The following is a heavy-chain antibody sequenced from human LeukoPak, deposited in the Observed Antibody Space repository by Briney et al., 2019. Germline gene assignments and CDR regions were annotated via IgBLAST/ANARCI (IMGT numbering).Heavy chain of an antibody. V-gene: IGHV4-59*01. D-gene: IGHD5-24*01. CDR2: IYYSGST. J-gene: IGHJ3*02. Sequence: KPSETLSLTCTVSGGSISSYYWNWIRQPPGKGLEWIGYIYYSGSTNYNPSLKSRVTISVDTSKNQFSLKLSSVTAADTAVYYCAGRLWRRDGYNLSAFDIWGQGTTVTVSS. CDR3: AGRLWRRDGYNLSAFDI. CDR1: GGSISSYY.